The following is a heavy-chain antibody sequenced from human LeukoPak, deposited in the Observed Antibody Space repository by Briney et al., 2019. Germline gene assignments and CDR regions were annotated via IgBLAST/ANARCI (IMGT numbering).Heavy chain of an antibody. CDR2: ITGSGSTI. CDR1: GFTFSDYF. CDR3: ARPKSGGDWAGYMDV. J-gene: IGHJ6*03. Sequence: PGGSLRLSCAASGFTFSDYFMTWIRQAPGKGLEWISYITGSGSTINYADSVKGRFTISRDNARNSLYLQMNSLRAEDTAIYYCARPKSGGDWAGYMDVWGKGTTVTISS. D-gene: IGHD2-21*02. V-gene: IGHV3-11*01.